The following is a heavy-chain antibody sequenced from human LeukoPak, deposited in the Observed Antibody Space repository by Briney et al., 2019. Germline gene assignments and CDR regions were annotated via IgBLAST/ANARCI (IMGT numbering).Heavy chain of an antibody. J-gene: IGHJ4*02. V-gene: IGHV3-20*04. CDR1: GFTFDDYD. D-gene: IGHD3-10*01. CDR2: INWNGGST. Sequence: GGSLRLSCAASGFTFDDYDMSWVRQAPGKGLEWVSGINWNGGSTGYADSVKGRFTISRDNAKNSLYLQMNSLRAEDTALYYCAMRDYYGSGSPDYWGQGTLVTVSS. CDR3: AMRDYYGSGSPDY.